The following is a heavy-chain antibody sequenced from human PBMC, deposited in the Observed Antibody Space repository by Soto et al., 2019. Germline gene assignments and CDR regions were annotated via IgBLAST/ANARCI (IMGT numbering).Heavy chain of an antibody. V-gene: IGHV3-30-3*01. Sequence: QVQLVESGGGVVQPGRSLRLSCAASGFTFSSYAMHWVRQAPGKGLEWVAVISYDGSNKYYADSVKGRFTISRDNSMNTLYLQMNSLRAEDTAVYYCARDFSGSSTSVDYWGQGTLVTVSS. CDR1: GFTFSSYA. D-gene: IGHD1-26*01. CDR3: ARDFSGSSTSVDY. J-gene: IGHJ4*02. CDR2: ISYDGSNK.